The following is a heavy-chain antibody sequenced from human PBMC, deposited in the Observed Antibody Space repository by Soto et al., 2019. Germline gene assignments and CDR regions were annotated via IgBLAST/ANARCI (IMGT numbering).Heavy chain of an antibody. V-gene: IGHV3-15*07. CDR3: TADLIGTYYSPYDY. CDR1: GFSFHDAW. Sequence: EVQLVESGGGLVKPGGSLRLSCAASGFSFHDAWMNWVRQAPGKGLEWVGRIKSKTDGETTDYAAPVKGRFSVSRDDSKNTLYLQMNSLKTEDTAVYYCTADLIGTYYSPYDYWGQGILDTVSS. J-gene: IGHJ4*02. D-gene: IGHD3-10*01. CDR2: IKSKTDGETT.